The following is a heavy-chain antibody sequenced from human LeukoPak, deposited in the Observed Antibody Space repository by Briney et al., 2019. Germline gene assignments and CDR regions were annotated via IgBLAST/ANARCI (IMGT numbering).Heavy chain of an antibody. CDR3: AKAKSPYYYYYGMDV. CDR1: GFTFSSYA. V-gene: IGHV3-23*01. J-gene: IGHJ6*02. CDR2: ISGSGGST. Sequence: GGSLRLSCAASGFTFSSYAMSWVRQAPGKGLEWVSAISGSGGSTYYADSVKGRSTISRDNSKNTLYLQMNSLRAEDTAVYYCAKAKSPYYYYYGMDVWGQGTTVTVSS.